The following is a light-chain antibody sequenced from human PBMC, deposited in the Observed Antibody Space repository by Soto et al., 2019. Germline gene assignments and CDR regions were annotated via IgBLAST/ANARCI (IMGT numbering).Light chain of an antibody. Sequence: DIQMTQSPSTLSASVGGSVTITCRASQNIRNWLAWYQQKPGKAPKLLIYAASSLQSVVPSRFSGSGSGTDFTLTVSSLQPEDFATYYCQQLFIYPPTFGPGTTVDIK. V-gene: IGKV1-5*01. CDR1: QNIRNW. CDR3: QQLFIYPPT. J-gene: IGKJ3*01. CDR2: AAS.